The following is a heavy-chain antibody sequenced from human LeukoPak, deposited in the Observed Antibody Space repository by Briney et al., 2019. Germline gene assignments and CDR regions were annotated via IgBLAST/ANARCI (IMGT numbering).Heavy chain of an antibody. V-gene: IGHV4-59*08. CDR1: GGSISSYY. Sequence: SETLSLTCTVSGGSISSYYWSWIRQPPGKGLEWIGYIYYSGSTNYNPSLKSRVTISVDTSKNQFSLKLSSVTAADTAVYYCAGTTLLYYYYYGMDVWGQGTTVTVSS. J-gene: IGHJ6*02. CDR3: AGTTLLYYYYYGMDV. D-gene: IGHD1-1*01. CDR2: IYYSGST.